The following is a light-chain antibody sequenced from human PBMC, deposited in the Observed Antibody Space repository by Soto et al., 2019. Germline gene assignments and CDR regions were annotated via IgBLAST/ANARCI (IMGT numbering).Light chain of an antibody. Sequence: SALTQPPCASGSPGQLVTISCTGTSSDIGAYIYVSWYQQHPGKSPKLRISEVSRRPSEVPERFSGSKSGNTASLTVSGLQAVDEAHHYCSSYAGSNNAVYGTGTKVTVL. CDR1: SSDIGAYIY. V-gene: IGLV2-8*01. J-gene: IGLJ1*01. CDR2: EVS. CDR3: SSYAGSNNAV.